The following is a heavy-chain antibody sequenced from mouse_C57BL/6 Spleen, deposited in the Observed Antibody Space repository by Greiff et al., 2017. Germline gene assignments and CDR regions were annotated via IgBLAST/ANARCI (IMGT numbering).Heavy chain of an antibody. CDR1: GYSITSGYY. CDR3: ARPTLDWYFDV. V-gene: IGHV3-6*01. CDR2: ISYDGSN. D-gene: IGHD3-1*01. Sequence: DVKLQESGPGLVKPSQSLSLTCSVTGYSITSGYYWNWIRQFPGNKLEWMGYISYDGSNNYNPSLKNRISITRDTSKNQFFLKLNSVTTEDTATXYGARPTLDWYFDVWGTGTTVTVSS. J-gene: IGHJ1*03.